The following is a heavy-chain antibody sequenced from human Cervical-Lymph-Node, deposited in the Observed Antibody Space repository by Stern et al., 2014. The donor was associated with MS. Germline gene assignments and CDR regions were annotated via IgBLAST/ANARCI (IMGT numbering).Heavy chain of an antibody. CDR3: ARVGWELLDAFDI. J-gene: IGHJ3*02. V-gene: IGHV1-46*01. D-gene: IGHD1-26*01. CDR2: INPSGGST. Sequence: QVQLVQSGAEVKKPGASVKVSCKASGYTFTSYYMHWVRQAPGKGLEWMGIINPSGGSTSYAQKFQGRVTMTRDTSTSTVYMELSSLRSEDTAVYYCARVGWELLDAFDIWGQGTMVTVSS. CDR1: GYTFTSYY.